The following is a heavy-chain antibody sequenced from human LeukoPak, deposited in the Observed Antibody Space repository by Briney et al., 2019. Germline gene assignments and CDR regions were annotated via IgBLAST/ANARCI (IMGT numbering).Heavy chain of an antibody. Sequence: GASVRVSCKASGYTFTIYGISWVRQAPGQGVERMGGIIPIFGTANYTQKFQGRVTITADKTTSRAYMEMRSLRSDDTAVYYCASSHYCSGGSCYSVLFAAFDIWGQGTMVTVSS. J-gene: IGHJ3*02. CDR1: GYTFTIYG. D-gene: IGHD2-15*01. V-gene: IGHV1-69*06. CDR2: IIPIFGTA. CDR3: ASSHYCSGGSCYSVLFAAFDI.